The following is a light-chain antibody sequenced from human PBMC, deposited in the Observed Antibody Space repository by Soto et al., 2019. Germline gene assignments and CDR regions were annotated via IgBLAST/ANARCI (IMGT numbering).Light chain of an antibody. J-gene: IGKJ2*01. CDR2: DAS. CDR3: QQYERPPFA. V-gene: IGKV3-20*01. CDR1: QRVSNSY. Sequence: EIVLTQSPGTLSLSPGDRATLSCRASQRVSNSYLAWYQQKPGQAPRLLIYDASTRAAGVPDRVTGGGSGTDFTLTISALEPADFALYFCQQYERPPFAVGQGTRLDI.